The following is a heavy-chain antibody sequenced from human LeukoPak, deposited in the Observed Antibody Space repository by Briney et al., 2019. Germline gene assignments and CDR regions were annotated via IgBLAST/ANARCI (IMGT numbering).Heavy chain of an antibody. V-gene: IGHV3-21*01. CDR1: GFTFSSYS. D-gene: IGHD3-10*01. CDR3: ARDYPYYGSGSYGFDY. Sequence: GGSLRLSYAASGFTFSSYSINWVRQAPGKGLEWVSSISSSSSYIYYADSVKGRFTMSRDNAKNALHLQMNSLKAEDTAGDYCARDYPYYGSGSYGFDYWGQGTLVTVSS. CDR2: ISSSSSYI. J-gene: IGHJ4*02.